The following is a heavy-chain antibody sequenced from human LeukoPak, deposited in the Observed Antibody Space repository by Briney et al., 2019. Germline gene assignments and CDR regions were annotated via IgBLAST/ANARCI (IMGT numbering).Heavy chain of an antibody. CDR3: ARDQAHYDFWSGYRQTNWFVP. J-gene: IGHJ5*02. Sequence: RGGSLRLSCAASGFTFSDYYMSWIRQAPGKGLEWVSYISSSGSTIYYADSVKGRFTISRDNAKNSLYLQMNSQRAEDTAVYYCARDQAHYDFWSGYRQTNWFVPWGQGTLVTVSS. D-gene: IGHD3-3*01. V-gene: IGHV3-11*01. CDR1: GFTFSDYY. CDR2: ISSSGSTI.